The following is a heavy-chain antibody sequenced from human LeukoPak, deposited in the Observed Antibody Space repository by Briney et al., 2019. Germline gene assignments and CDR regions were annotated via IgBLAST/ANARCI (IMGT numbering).Heavy chain of an antibody. CDR3: ARGGRFGYCSGGSCYPRWFDP. CDR2: INHSGST. D-gene: IGHD2-15*01. CDR1: GGSFSGYY. Sequence: SEALSLTCAVYGGSFSGYYWSWIRQPPGKGLEWIGEINHSGSTNYNPSLKSRVTISVDTSKNQFSLKLSSVTAADTAVYYCARGGRFGYCSGGSCYPRWFDPWGQGTLVTVSS. V-gene: IGHV4-34*01. J-gene: IGHJ5*02.